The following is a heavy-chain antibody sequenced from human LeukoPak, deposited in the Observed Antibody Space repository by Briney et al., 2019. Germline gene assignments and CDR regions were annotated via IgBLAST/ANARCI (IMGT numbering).Heavy chain of an antibody. CDR3: ARDNIQYSSSWLGAYCYYYMDV. J-gene: IGHJ6*03. Sequence: SETLSLTCTVSGGSISSYYWSWIRQPAGKGLEWIGRIYTSGSTNYNPSLKSRVTMSVDTSKNQFSLKLSSVTAADTAVYYCARDNIQYSSSWLGAYCYYYMDVWGKGTTVTISS. CDR1: GGSISSYY. V-gene: IGHV4-4*07. D-gene: IGHD6-13*01. CDR2: IYTSGST.